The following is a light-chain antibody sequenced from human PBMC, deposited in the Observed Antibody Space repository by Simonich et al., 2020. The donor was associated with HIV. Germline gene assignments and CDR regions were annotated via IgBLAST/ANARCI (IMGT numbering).Light chain of an antibody. J-gene: IGKJ2*01. CDR3: QQSYSTPYT. Sequence: DIQITQSPSSLSASVGDRVTITCRASQSISSYLNWYQQKPGKAPKLLIYAASSLQSGVPSRFSGSGSGIDFTLTISSLQPEDFATYYCQQSYSTPYTFGQGTKLEIK. CDR2: AAS. CDR1: QSISSY. V-gene: IGKV1-39*01.